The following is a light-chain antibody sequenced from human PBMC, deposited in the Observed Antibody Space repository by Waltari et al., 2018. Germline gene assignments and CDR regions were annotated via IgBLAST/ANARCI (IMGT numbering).Light chain of an antibody. CDR1: SSHVGSYNH. CDR3: SSYITTNTLEL. V-gene: IGLV2-14*03. J-gene: IGLJ2*01. CDR2: DVS. Sequence: QSALTQPASVSGSPGQSITISCTGTSSHVGSYNHVSWYQQHPGKAPKLMIYDVSYRPSGVSNRFSGSKSGNTASLTISGLQAEDEADYYCSSYITTNTLELFGGGTSLTVL.